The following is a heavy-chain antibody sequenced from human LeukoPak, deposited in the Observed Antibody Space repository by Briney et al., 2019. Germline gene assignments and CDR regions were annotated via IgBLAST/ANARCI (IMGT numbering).Heavy chain of an antibody. CDR3: TRPSYYDSRGYSTNGFDI. CDR2: NRDKSKSYTT. D-gene: IGHD3-22*01. Sequence: GGSLRLSCVASGFTVSDHYIDWVRQAPGKGLEWVGRNRDKSKSYTTDYAASVRGRFTISRDDSKNSLYLQMYSLKTEDTAVCFCTRPSYYDSRGYSTNGFDIWGQGTMVTVSS. V-gene: IGHV3-72*01. J-gene: IGHJ3*02. CDR1: GFTVSDHY.